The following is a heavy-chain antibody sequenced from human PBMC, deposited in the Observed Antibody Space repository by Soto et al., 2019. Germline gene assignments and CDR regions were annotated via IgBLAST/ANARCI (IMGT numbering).Heavy chain of an antibody. V-gene: IGHV4-34*01. CDR1: GGSFSDYY. Sequence: SETLSLTCAAYGGSFSDYYWSWIRQPPGKALEWIGEINHGGSTNYTPSLKSRVTISVDTSKNQFSLKLSSVTAADTAVYFCARGSVGTNGDPAIKRIDPSGHATLATVSS. D-gene: IGHD1-26*01. CDR2: INHGGST. CDR3: ARGSVGTNGDPAIKRIDP. J-gene: IGHJ5*02.